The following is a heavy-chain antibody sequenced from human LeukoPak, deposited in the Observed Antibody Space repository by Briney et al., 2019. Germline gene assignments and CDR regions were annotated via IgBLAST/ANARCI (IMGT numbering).Heavy chain of an antibody. CDR1: GFTFSSYG. Sequence: GGSLRLSCAASGFTFSSYGMHWVRQAPGKGLEWVAFIRYDGSNKYYADSVKGRFTISRDNSKNTLYLQMNSLRAEDTAVYYCAKDPYSSSYNYFDYWGQGTLVAVPS. V-gene: IGHV3-30*02. D-gene: IGHD6-6*01. CDR3: AKDPYSSSYNYFDY. CDR2: IRYDGSNK. J-gene: IGHJ4*02.